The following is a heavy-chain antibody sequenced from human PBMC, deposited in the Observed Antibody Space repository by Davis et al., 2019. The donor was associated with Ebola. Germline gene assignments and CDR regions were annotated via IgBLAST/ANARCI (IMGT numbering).Heavy chain of an antibody. J-gene: IGHJ3*01. V-gene: IGHV3-30*18. Sequence: GESLKISCAASGFTFSSYGMHWVRQAPGKGLEWVTVISYDGNNKYYADSVKGRFTISRANAKNSLYLQMNSLRVGDTALYYCAKAIKFGGVIVADAFDLWGQGTMVTVSS. CDR3: AKAIKFGGVIVADAFDL. CDR1: GFTFSSYG. CDR2: ISYDGNNK. D-gene: IGHD3-16*02.